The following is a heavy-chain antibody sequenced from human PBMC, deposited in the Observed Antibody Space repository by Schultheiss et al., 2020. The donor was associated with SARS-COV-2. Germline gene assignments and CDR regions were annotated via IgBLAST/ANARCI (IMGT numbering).Heavy chain of an antibody. V-gene: IGHV4-39*07. CDR2: INHSGST. CDR3: ASSRDSLGADY. Sequence: SETLSLTCTVSGGSISSGGYSWSWIRQPPGKGLEWIGEINHSGSTNYNPSLKSRVTISVDTSKNQFSLKLSSVTAADTAVYYCASSRDSLGADYWGQGTLVTVSS. D-gene: IGHD2-15*01. J-gene: IGHJ4*02. CDR1: GGSISSGGYS.